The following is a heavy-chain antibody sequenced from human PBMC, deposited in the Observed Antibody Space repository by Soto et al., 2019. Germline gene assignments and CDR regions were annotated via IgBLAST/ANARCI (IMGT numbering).Heavy chain of an antibody. J-gene: IGHJ4*02. CDR1: GFTFSSYS. CDR3: ARDPKSGNQKLYFDY. V-gene: IGHV3-48*02. D-gene: IGHD4-4*01. Sequence: EVQLVESGGGLVQPGGSLRLSCSASGFTFSSYSMNWVRQAPGKALEWLSYISGSGNTMYYADSVKGRFTIARDNAQKSLYLQLNNLRDDDTAMYYCARDPKSGNQKLYFDYWGQGTLVTFAS. CDR2: ISGSGNTM.